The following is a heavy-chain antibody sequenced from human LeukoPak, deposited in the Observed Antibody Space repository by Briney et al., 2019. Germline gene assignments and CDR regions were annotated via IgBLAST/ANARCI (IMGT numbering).Heavy chain of an antibody. D-gene: IGHD6-13*01. V-gene: IGHV3-23*01. CDR1: GFTFSSYA. CDR2: IIGSGGST. J-gene: IGHJ3*02. CDR3: AKDRRYPAAGINAFDI. Sequence: GGSLRLSCAASGFTFSSYAMGWVRQAPRKGLEWVSAIIGSGGSTYYADSVKGGFTISRDNSKNTLYLQMHSLSAEDTDVYYCAKDRRYPAAGINAFDIWGQGTMVTVSS.